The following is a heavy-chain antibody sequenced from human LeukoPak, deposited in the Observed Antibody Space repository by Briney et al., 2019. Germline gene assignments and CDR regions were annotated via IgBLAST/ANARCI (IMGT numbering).Heavy chain of an antibody. CDR1: GFSFSSYV. D-gene: IGHD6-19*01. V-gene: IGHV3-23*01. CDR3: AKPQSDISGWYFDY. J-gene: IGHJ4*02. CDR2: ISGNGGST. Sequence: GGSLRLSCVASGFSFSSYVMNWVRQAPGTGLEWVSAISGNGGSTYYADSVKGRFTISRDNSKNTLSLQMNSQRAEDTAVYYCAKPQSDISGWYFDYWGQGTLVTVSS.